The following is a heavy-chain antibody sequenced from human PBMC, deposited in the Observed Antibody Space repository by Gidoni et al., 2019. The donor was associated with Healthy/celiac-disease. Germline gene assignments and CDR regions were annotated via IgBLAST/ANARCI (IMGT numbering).Heavy chain of an antibody. CDR1: GGSFSGYY. D-gene: IGHD6-13*01. CDR2: INHSGST. Sequence: QVQLQQWGAGLLKPSETLSLTCAVYGGSFSGYYWSWIRQPPGKGLEWIGEINHSGSTNYNPSLKSRVTISVDTSKNQFSLKLSSVTAADTAVYYCARQFTDIAAAGTRKFDYWGQGTLVTVSS. CDR3: ARQFTDIAAAGTRKFDY. J-gene: IGHJ4*02. V-gene: IGHV4-34*01.